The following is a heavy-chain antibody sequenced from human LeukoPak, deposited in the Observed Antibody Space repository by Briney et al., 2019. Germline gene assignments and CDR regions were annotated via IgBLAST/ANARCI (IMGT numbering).Heavy chain of an antibody. CDR3: ATAPAYYYDSSGSGAFDI. V-gene: IGHV3-48*04. D-gene: IGHD3-22*01. Sequence: GGSLRLSCAASGFTVSSNYMSWVRQAPGKGLEWVSGISWNSGSIGYADSVKGRFTISRDNAKNSLYLQMNSLRAEDTAVYYCATAPAYYYDSSGSGAFDIWGQGAMVTVSS. J-gene: IGHJ3*02. CDR1: GFTVSSNY. CDR2: ISWNSGSI.